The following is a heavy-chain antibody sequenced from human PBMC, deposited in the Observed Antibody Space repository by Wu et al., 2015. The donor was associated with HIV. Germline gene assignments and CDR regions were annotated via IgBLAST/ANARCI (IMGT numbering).Heavy chain of an antibody. D-gene: IGHD6-6*01. CDR2: MNPNSGNT. V-gene: IGHV1-8*03. Sequence: QVQLVQSGAEVKKPGSSVKVSCKASGGSFSSYAISWVRQAPGQGLEWMGRMNPNSGNTGYAQKFQGRVTITRNTSISTAYMELSSLRSEDTAVYYCARGPLAARGGLFDYWGQGTLVTVSS. CDR3: ARGPLAARGGLFDY. CDR1: GGSFSSYA. J-gene: IGHJ4*02.